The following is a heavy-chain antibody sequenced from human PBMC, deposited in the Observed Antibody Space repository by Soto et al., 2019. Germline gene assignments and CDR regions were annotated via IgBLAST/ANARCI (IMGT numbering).Heavy chain of an antibody. CDR3: ARVRTIFGVVIMADGMDV. CDR2: ISAYNGNT. Sequence: ASVKVSCKASGYTFTSYGISWVRQAPGQGLEWMGWISAYNGNTNYAQKLQGRVTMTTDTSTSTAYMELRSLRSDDTAVYYCARVRTIFGVVIMADGMDVWGQGTTVTVS. D-gene: IGHD3-3*01. CDR1: GYTFTSYG. V-gene: IGHV1-18*01. J-gene: IGHJ6*02.